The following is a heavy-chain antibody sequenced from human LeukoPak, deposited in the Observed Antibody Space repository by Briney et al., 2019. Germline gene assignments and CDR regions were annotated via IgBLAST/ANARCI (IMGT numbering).Heavy chain of an antibody. J-gene: IGHJ4*02. Sequence: QAGGSLRLSCAASGFTFSTYAMHWVRQAPGKGLEYVSAISSKGDNTYYANSVKGRFTISRDNSKNTLYLQMDSLRAEDMAIYYCARPSTSGWYPPVFWGQGTLVTVSS. CDR1: GFTFSTYA. V-gene: IGHV3-64*01. CDR2: ISSKGDNT. D-gene: IGHD6-19*01. CDR3: ARPSTSGWYPPVF.